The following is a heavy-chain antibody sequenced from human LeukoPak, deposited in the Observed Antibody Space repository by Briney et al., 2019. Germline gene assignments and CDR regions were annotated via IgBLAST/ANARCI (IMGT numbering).Heavy chain of an antibody. CDR1: GFTFSSYS. Sequence: PGGSLRLSCAASGFTFSSYSMNWVRQAPGKGLEWVSSISFSSSYIYYADSVKGRFTISRDNAKNSLYLQMNSLRAEDTAVYYCAREGVLSRPRNAFDIWGQGTMVTVSS. J-gene: IGHJ3*02. V-gene: IGHV3-21*01. CDR3: AREGVLSRPRNAFDI. D-gene: IGHD2/OR15-2a*01. CDR2: ISFSSSYI.